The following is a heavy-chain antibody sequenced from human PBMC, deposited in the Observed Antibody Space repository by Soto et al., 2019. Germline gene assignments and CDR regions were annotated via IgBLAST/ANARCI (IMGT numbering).Heavy chain of an antibody. Sequence: QVQLVESGGGVVQPGRSLRLSCAASGFTFSSYGMHWVRQAPGKGLEWVAVISYAGSNKYYADSVKGRFPISRDNSKNTLYLQMNSLRAEDTAVYYCAKDSGITGTTYYWGQGTLVTVSS. CDR2: ISYAGSNK. CDR3: AKDSGITGTTYY. J-gene: IGHJ4*02. CDR1: GFTFSSYG. D-gene: IGHD1-7*01. V-gene: IGHV3-30*18.